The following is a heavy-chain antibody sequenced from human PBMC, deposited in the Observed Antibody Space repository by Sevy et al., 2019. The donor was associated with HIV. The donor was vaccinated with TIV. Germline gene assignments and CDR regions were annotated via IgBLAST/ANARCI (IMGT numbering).Heavy chain of an antibody. CDR3: ARDGSFCSGGSCYSSYYYYYYMDV. Sequence: GGSLRLSCAASGFTFSSYSMNWVRQAPGKGLEWVSYISSSSSTIYYADSVKGRFTISRDNAENSLYLQMNSLRDEDTGVYYCARDGSFCSGGSCYSSYYYYYYMDVWGKGTTVTVSS. D-gene: IGHD2-15*01. CDR1: GFTFSSYS. CDR2: ISSSSSTI. J-gene: IGHJ6*03. V-gene: IGHV3-48*02.